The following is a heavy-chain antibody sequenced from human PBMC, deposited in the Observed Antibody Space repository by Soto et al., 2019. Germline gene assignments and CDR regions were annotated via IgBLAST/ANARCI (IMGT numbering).Heavy chain of an antibody. D-gene: IGHD6-13*01. Sequence: RLSCAASGFTFSSYAMHWVRQAPGKGLEWVAVISYDGSNKYYADSVKGRFTISRDNSKNTLYLQMNSLRAEDTAVYYCAREKNSSWHKYYYYGMDVWGQGTTVTVYS. CDR2: ISYDGSNK. CDR1: GFTFSSYA. V-gene: IGHV3-30-3*01. J-gene: IGHJ6*02. CDR3: AREKNSSWHKYYYYGMDV.